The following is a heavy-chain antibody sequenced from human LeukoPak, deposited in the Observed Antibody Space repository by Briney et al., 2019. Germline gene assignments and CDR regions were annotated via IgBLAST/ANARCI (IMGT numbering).Heavy chain of an antibody. D-gene: IGHD6-19*01. Sequence: GASVKVSCKASGGTFSSYAISWVRQAPGQGLEWMGGIILIFGAANYAQKFQGRVTITADESTSTAYMELSSLRSEDTAVYYCAREGAVAGTGGYWGQGTLVTVSS. V-gene: IGHV1-69*13. CDR1: GGTFSSYA. J-gene: IGHJ4*02. CDR2: IILIFGAA. CDR3: AREGAVAGTGGY.